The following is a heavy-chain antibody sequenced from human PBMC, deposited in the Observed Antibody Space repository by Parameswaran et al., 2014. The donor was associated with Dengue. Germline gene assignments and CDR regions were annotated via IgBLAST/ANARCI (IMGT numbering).Heavy chain of an antibody. Sequence: VRQAPGKGLEWISYITSSSGSIYYADSVKGRFTVSRDNAKNSLYLQMNSLRDEDTAVYYCARETPSDVLRYPFDPWGQGALVTVSS. J-gene: IGHJ5*02. D-gene: IGHD3-9*01. CDR2: ITSSSGSI. V-gene: IGHV3-48*02. CDR3: ARETPSDVLRYPFDP.